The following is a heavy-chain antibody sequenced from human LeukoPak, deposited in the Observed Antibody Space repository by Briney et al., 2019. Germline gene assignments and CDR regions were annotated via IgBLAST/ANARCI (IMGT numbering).Heavy chain of an antibody. CDR2: IIPILGTA. D-gene: IGHD5-18*01. CDR1: GGTFSSYA. CDR3: ARRGYSYGPYNWFDP. J-gene: IGHJ5*02. Sequence: SVKVSCKASGGTFSSYAISWVRQAPGQGLEWMGGIIPILGTANYAQKFQGRVTITADKSTSTAYMELSSLRSEDTAVYYCARRGYSYGPYNWFDPWGQGTLVTVSS. V-gene: IGHV1-69*10.